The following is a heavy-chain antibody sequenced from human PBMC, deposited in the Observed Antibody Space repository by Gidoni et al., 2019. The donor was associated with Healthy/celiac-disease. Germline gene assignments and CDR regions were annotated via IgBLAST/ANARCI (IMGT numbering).Heavy chain of an antibody. Sequence: QVQLVESGGGVVQPGRSLRLSCAASGSPLRTYGMHWVRQAPGKGLEWVAVIWYDGSNKYYADSVKGRFTISRDNSKNTLYLQMNSLRAEDTAVYYCARAYYDSSGYYWEDYWGQGTLVTVSS. J-gene: IGHJ4*02. CDR1: GSPLRTYG. V-gene: IGHV3-33*01. D-gene: IGHD3-22*01. CDR2: IWYDGSNK. CDR3: ARAYYDSSGYYWEDY.